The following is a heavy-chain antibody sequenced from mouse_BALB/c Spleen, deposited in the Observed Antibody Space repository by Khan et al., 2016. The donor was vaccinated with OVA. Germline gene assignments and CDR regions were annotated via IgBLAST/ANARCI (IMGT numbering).Heavy chain of an antibody. Sequence: ELVESGGGLVQPGGSLKLSCATSGFTFNDYFMYWVRQTPEKRLEWVAYISNGGGSTYYPDTVKGRFTISRDNAKNTLYLQMSRLKSEDTAMYFCARGTTVGAFDYWGQGTTLTVSS. D-gene: IGHD1-1*01. J-gene: IGHJ2*01. CDR1: GFTFNDYF. V-gene: IGHV5-12*02. CDR3: ARGTTVGAFDY. CDR2: ISNGGGST.